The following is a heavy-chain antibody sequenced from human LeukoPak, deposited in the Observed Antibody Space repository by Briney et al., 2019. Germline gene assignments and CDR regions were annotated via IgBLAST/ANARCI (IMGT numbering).Heavy chain of an antibody. Sequence: PGGSLRLSYAASGFTFSNAWMSWVRQAPGKGLEWVGRIKSKTDGGTTDYAAPVKGRFTISRDDSKNTLYLQMNSLKTEDTAVYYCTTHKDIVVVPAADAFDIWGQGTMVTVSS. D-gene: IGHD2-2*01. J-gene: IGHJ3*02. CDR2: IKSKTDGGTT. CDR3: TTHKDIVVVPAADAFDI. CDR1: GFTFSNAW. V-gene: IGHV3-15*01.